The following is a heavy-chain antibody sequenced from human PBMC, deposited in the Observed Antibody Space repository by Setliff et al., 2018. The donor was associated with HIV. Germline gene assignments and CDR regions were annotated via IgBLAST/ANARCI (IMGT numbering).Heavy chain of an antibody. CDR3: MRGRSITIFGVAYFDF. D-gene: IGHD3-3*01. CDR2: IYHSGTT. Sequence: LETLSLTCTVSGGSISSSSYYWGWIRQPPGKGLEWIGSIYHSGTTYYNPSLKSRVTISVDMSNNQFSLKVTSVTAADTAVYYCMRGRSITIFGVAYFDFWGQGTQVTVSS. CDR1: GGSISSSSYY. J-gene: IGHJ4*02. V-gene: IGHV4-39*07.